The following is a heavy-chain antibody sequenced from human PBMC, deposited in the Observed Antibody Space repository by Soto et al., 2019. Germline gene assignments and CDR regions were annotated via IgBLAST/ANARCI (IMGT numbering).Heavy chain of an antibody. D-gene: IGHD2-8*01. CDR2: ISSASSAI. CDR3: ARDLMGYAMDV. Sequence: PGGSLRLSCAASGFTFSSYHMDWVRQAPGKGLEWVSYISSASSAIYYADSVKGRFTISRDNAKNSLFLQMNSLRAEDTAVYYCARDLMGYAMDVWGQGTTVTASS. J-gene: IGHJ6*02. CDR1: GFTFSSYH. V-gene: IGHV3-48*03.